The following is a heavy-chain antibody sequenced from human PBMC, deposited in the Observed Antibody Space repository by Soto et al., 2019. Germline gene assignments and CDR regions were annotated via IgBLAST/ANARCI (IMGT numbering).Heavy chain of an antibody. J-gene: IGHJ4*02. D-gene: IGHD4-17*01. Sequence: ASVKVSCKASAYSINSCDMNWVRQATGQGLEWMGWMNPKSGNTGFAEKFQGRVKMTWNTSTGTVYLEISSLRPEDTAVYYCARGLVDSGGNCFDSWGQGTQVTVSS. V-gene: IGHV1-8*01. CDR1: AYSINSCD. CDR2: MNPKSGNT. CDR3: ARGLVDSGGNCFDS.